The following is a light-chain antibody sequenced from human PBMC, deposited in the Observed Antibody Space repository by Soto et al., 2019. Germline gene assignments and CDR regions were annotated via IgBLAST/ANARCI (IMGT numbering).Light chain of an antibody. Sequence: DIQMTQSPSTLSASVGETVTITCRASQSISSWLAWYQQKPGKAPKLLIYKASSLQSGVPSRFSGIGSGTEFTLTISSLQPDDFATYYCQQYNFYSRTFGQGTKVEIK. CDR1: QSISSW. J-gene: IGKJ1*01. CDR2: KAS. V-gene: IGKV1-5*03. CDR3: QQYNFYSRT.